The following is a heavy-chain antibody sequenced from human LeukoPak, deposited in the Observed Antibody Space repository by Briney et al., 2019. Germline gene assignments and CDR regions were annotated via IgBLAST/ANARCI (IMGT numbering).Heavy chain of an antibody. V-gene: IGHV3-23*01. CDR2: ISGSGGNT. CDR1: GFTFSSYA. J-gene: IGHJ3*02. CDR3: AKSVVVVVPAALDAFDI. Sequence: GGSLGLSCAASGFTFSSYAMSWVRQAPGKGLEWVSAISGSGGNTYYADSVKGRFTISRDNSKNTLYLQMNSLRAEDTAVYYCAKSVVVVVPAALDAFDIWGQGTMVTVSS. D-gene: IGHD2-2*01.